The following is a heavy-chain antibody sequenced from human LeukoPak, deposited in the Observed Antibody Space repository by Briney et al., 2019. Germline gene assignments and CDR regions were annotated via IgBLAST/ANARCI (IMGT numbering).Heavy chain of an antibody. Sequence: PGGSLRLSCAVFGVTVSSNYMSWVRQAPGKGLEWVSVLYGGGTTYYADSVKGRFTISRDNSKNSLYLQMNSLRAEDTAVYYCARDPNTYYDFWSGYYPYYYYMDVWGKGTTVTVSS. CDR2: LYGGGTT. V-gene: IGHV3-53*01. CDR3: ARDPNTYYDFWSGYYPYYYYMDV. J-gene: IGHJ6*03. CDR1: GVTVSSNY. D-gene: IGHD3-3*01.